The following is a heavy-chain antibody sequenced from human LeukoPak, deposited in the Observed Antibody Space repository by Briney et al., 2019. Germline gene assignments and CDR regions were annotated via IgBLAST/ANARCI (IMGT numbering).Heavy chain of an antibody. Sequence: PGGSLRLSCAASGFTFSSYGMHWVRQAPGKGLEWVAVIWYDGSNKYYADSVKGRFTISRDNSKNTLYLQMYSLRAEDTAVYYCASAVAVHAFDIWGQGTMVTVSS. CDR1: GFTFSSYG. V-gene: IGHV3-33*01. D-gene: IGHD6-19*01. CDR3: ASAVAVHAFDI. CDR2: IWYDGSNK. J-gene: IGHJ3*02.